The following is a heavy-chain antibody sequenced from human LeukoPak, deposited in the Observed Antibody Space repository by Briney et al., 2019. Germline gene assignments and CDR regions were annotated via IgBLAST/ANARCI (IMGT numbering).Heavy chain of an antibody. J-gene: IGHJ6*03. CDR1: GFTLSSYE. V-gene: IGHV3-23*01. Sequence: PGGSLRLSCTASGFTLSSYEMTWIRQAPGKGLEWVSSIDYSGDTTYYADSVEGRFTISRDNAENSLFLQMNSLRAEDTAVYYCARGAHFGYYYYYMDVWGKGTTVTVSS. D-gene: IGHD3-10*01. CDR2: IDYSGDTT. CDR3: ARGAHFGYYYYYMDV.